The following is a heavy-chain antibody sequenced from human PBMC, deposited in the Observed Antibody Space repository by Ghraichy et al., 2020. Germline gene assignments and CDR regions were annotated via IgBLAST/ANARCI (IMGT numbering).Heavy chain of an antibody. CDR1: GGSNSSGGYY. Sequence: TLSLTCTVSGGSNSSGGYYWRWIRQHPGKGLEWIGYIYYSGSTSYNPSLKSRVTISVDTAKNQLSLKLSSVTAADTAVYYCARRSGYIVGGMDVWGQGTTVTVSS. V-gene: IGHV4-31*03. CDR2: IYYSGST. CDR3: ARRSGYIVGGMDV. J-gene: IGHJ6*02. D-gene: IGHD3-3*01.